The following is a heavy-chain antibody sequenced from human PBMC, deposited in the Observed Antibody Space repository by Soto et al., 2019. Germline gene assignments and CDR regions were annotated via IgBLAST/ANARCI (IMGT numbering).Heavy chain of an antibody. J-gene: IGHJ4*02. Sequence: VQLVQSGAEVKKPGASVKVSCKASGYTFDNNGINWVRQAPGQGLQWMGWISPFNGNTNYAQNFQDRVTMTTDTSTTTAYLELRSLRSDDTAFYYCARDRGLAYCSSGSCATTFDYWGQGTLVTVSS. CDR1: GYTFDNNG. D-gene: IGHD2-15*01. CDR2: ISPFNGNT. CDR3: ARDRGLAYCSSGSCATTFDY. V-gene: IGHV1-18*01.